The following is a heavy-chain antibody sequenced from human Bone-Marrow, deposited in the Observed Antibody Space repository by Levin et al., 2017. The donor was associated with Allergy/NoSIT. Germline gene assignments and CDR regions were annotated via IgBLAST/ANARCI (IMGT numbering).Heavy chain of an antibody. Sequence: PSETLSLTCAVYGGSFSGYFWSWIRQPPGKGLEWIGEINHSGSTTNYNPSLKSRVTISVDTSKNQFFLTLTSVTAADIGVYYCARGTVIVPAALGSSHFDRWAQGDLVTVSS. J-gene: IGHJ4*02. D-gene: IGHD2-2*01. CDR3: ARGTVIVPAALGSSHFDR. CDR2: INHSGSTT. CDR1: GGSFSGYF. V-gene: IGHV4-34*01.